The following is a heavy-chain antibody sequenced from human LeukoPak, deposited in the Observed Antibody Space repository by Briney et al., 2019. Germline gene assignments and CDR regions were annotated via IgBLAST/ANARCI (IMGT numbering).Heavy chain of an antibody. CDR1: GYTFTGYY. J-gene: IGHJ4*02. D-gene: IGHD6-13*01. CDR3: ARDLAAAGANSDY. Sequence: SVKVSCKASGYTFTGYYMHWVRQAPGQGLDWMGWINPNSGGTNYAQKFQGRVTMTRDTSISTAYMELSRLRSADTAVYYCARDLAAAGANSDYWGQGTLVTVSS. CDR2: INPNSGGT. V-gene: IGHV1-2*02.